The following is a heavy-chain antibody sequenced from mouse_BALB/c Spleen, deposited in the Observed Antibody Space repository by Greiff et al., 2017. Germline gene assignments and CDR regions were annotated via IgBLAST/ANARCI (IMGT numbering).Heavy chain of an antibody. D-gene: IGHD1-2*01. CDR3: ARSHYGGYFDV. V-gene: IGHV5-17*02. CDR1: GFTFSSFG. J-gene: IGHJ1*01. Sequence: EVKLVESGGGLVQPGGSRKLSCAVSGFTFSSFGMHWVRQAPEKGLEWVAYISSGSSTIYYADTVKGRFTISRDNPNNTLFPKMTLLRSEDTAMYYCARSHYGGYFDVWGAGTTVTVSS. CDR2: ISSGSSTI.